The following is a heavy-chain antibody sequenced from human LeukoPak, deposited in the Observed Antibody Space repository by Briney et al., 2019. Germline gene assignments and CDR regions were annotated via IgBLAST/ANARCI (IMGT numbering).Heavy chain of an antibody. J-gene: IGHJ4*02. Sequence: GASVKVSCKASGYTFTSYGISWVRQAPGQGLEWMGWISAYNGNTNYAQKLQGRVTMTTDTSTSTAYMELRSLRSDDTAVYYCARALSTLYGDPYYFDYWGQGTLVTVSS. CDR2: ISAYNGNT. D-gene: IGHD4-17*01. V-gene: IGHV1-18*01. CDR3: ARALSTLYGDPYYFDY. CDR1: GYTFTSYG.